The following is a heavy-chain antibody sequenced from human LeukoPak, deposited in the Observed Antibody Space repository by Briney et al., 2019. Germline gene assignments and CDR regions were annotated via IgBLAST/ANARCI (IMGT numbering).Heavy chain of an antibody. J-gene: IGHJ4*02. D-gene: IGHD1-26*01. Sequence: SVKVSCKASGGTFSSYAISWVRQAPGQGLEWMGGIIPIFGTANYAQKFQGRVTITADESTSTAYMELSSLRAEDTAVYYCARGGATVGAESFDYWGQGTLVTVSS. CDR3: ARGGATVGAESFDY. CDR2: IIPIFGTA. CDR1: GGTFSSYA. V-gene: IGHV1-69*13.